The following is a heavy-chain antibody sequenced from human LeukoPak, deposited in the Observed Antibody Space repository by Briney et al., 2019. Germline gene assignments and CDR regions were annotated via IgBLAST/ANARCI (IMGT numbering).Heavy chain of an antibody. CDR3: TRLYCSGGSCSGDWFDP. D-gene: IGHD2-15*01. CDR2: IRSKANSYAT. J-gene: IGHJ5*02. V-gene: IGHV3-73*01. Sequence: GGSLRLSCAASGFTFSGSAMHWVRQASGKGLEWVGRIRSKANSYATAYAASVKGRFTISRDDSKNTAYLQMNSLKTEDTAVYYCTRLYCSGGSCSGDWFDPWGQGTLVTVSS. CDR1: GFTFSGSA.